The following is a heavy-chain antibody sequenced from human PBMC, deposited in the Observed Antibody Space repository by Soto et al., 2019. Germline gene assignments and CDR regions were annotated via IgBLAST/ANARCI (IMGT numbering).Heavy chain of an antibody. CDR3: ARDKNPYSSGWYFDY. V-gene: IGHV3-30-3*01. CDR1: GSTFSSYA. CDR2: ISYDGSNK. Sequence: GGSLRLSCAASGSTFSSYAMHWVRQAPGKGLEWVAVISYDGSNKYYADSVKGRFTISRDNSKNTLYLQMNSLRAEDTAVYYCARDKNPYSSGWYFDYWGQGTLVTVSS. D-gene: IGHD6-19*01. J-gene: IGHJ4*02.